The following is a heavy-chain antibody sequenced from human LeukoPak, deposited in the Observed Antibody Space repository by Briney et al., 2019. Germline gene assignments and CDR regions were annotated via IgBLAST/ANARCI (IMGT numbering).Heavy chain of an antibody. D-gene: IGHD3-10*01. Sequence: PGGSLRLSCAASGFTFSSYAMSWVRQAPGKGLEWIGSIYYSGSTYYNPSLKSRVTISIDTSKNHLSLKLTSVTAADTAVYYCARGPGRYSNEAFDMWGQGTMVTVSS. CDR2: IYYSGST. J-gene: IGHJ3*02. CDR1: GFTFSSYA. V-gene: IGHV4-38-2*01. CDR3: ARGPGRYSNEAFDM.